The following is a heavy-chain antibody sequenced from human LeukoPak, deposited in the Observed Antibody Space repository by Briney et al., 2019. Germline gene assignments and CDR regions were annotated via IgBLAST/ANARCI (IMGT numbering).Heavy chain of an antibody. J-gene: IGHJ6*03. Sequence: ASVKVSCKASGGTFSSYAISWVRQAPRQGLEWMGWISAYNGNTNYAQKLQGRVTMTTDTSTSTAYMELRSLRSDDTAVYYCAREQLLNYYYMDVWGKGTTVTVSS. CDR2: ISAYNGNT. V-gene: IGHV1-18*01. CDR1: GGTFSSYA. D-gene: IGHD6-6*01. CDR3: AREQLLNYYYMDV.